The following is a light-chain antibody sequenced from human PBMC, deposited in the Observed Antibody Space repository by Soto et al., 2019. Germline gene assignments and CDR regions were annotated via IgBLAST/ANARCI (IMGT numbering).Light chain of an antibody. CDR2: GAS. Sequence: EIVLTQSPDTLSLSPGERATLSCRASQSVSRDYLVWYQQKPGQAPRLLIYGASSRATGIPDRFSGSGSGPDFTLTISRLEPEDFAVYYCQHYGNSPPSVTFGPGTKVDIK. J-gene: IGKJ3*01. CDR1: QSVSRDY. CDR3: QHYGNSPPSVT. V-gene: IGKV3-20*01.